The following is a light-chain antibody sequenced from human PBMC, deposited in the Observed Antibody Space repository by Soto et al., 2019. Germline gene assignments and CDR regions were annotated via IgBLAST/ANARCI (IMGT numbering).Light chain of an antibody. Sequence: QSALTQPASVSGSPVQSITISCTGTSSDVGGYNYVSWYQQHPGKAPKLMIYDVSNRPSGVSNRFSGSKSGNTASLTISGLQAEDEADYYCSSYTSSXTLAYVFGTGTKVTVL. V-gene: IGLV2-14*01. J-gene: IGLJ1*01. CDR1: SSDVGGYNY. CDR2: DVS. CDR3: SSYTSSXTLAYV.